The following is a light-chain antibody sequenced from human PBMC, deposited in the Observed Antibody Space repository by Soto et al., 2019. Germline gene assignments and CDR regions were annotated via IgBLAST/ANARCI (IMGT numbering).Light chain of an antibody. CDR3: QYWDDYSWT. CDR2: KAS. J-gene: IGKJ1*01. Sequence: DIQMTQSPSTLSASVGDRVTITCRASQSITDRLAWYQQKPGKAPKFLIYKASNLEGGVPLRFSGSGSGTEFTLTISSVQPDDFATYYCQYWDDYSWTFGQGTKVEIK. V-gene: IGKV1-5*03. CDR1: QSITDR.